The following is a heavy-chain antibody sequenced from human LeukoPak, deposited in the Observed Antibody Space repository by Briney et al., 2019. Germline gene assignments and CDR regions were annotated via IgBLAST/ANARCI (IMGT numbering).Heavy chain of an antibody. CDR1: GFTFSSYA. CDR3: AKVPSMVRGVAFDY. Sequence: PGGSLRLSCAASGFTFSSYAMSWVRQAPGKGLEWVSAISASGGSTYYADSVKGRFTISRDNSKNTLYLQMNSLRAEDTAVYYCAKVPSMVRGVAFDYWGQGTLVTVSS. J-gene: IGHJ4*02. D-gene: IGHD3-10*01. CDR2: ISASGGST. V-gene: IGHV3-23*01.